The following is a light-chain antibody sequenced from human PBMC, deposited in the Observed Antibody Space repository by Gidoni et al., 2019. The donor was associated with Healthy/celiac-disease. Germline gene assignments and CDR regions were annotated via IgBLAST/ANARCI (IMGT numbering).Light chain of an antibody. CDR2: GNS. CDR3: QSYDSSLVV. J-gene: IGLJ2*01. CDR1: RSNIGAGYA. V-gene: IGLV1-40*01. Sequence: QSVLTQPPSVSGAPGQRVTIACTGSRSNIGAGYAVPWYQQLPGTAPKLLIYGNSNRPSGVPDRFSGSKSGTSASLAITGLQAEDEADYYCQSYDSSLVVFGGGTKLTVL.